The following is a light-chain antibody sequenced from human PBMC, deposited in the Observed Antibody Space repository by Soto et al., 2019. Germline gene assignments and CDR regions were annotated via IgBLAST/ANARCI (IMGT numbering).Light chain of an antibody. V-gene: IGLV2-14*01. CDR2: DVS. CDR1: SSDVGGYNY. Sequence: QSALTQPASVSGSPGQSITISCTGTSSDVGGYNYVSWYQQHPGKAPKLMIYDVSNRPSGVSNRFSGSKSGNTASLTISGLQAEDEAAYYCSSYTSSSTVVFGGGSKGTVL. CDR3: SSYTSSSTVV. J-gene: IGLJ2*01.